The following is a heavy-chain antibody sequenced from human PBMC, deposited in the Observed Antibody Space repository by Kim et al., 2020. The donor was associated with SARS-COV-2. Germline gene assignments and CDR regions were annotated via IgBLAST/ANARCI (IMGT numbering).Heavy chain of an antibody. CDR2: IYHSGST. Sequence: SETLSLTCAVSGVSISSSNWWSWVRQPPGKGLEWIGEIYHSGSTNYNPSLKSRVTISVDKSKNQFSLKLSSVTAADTAVYYCAREEEDSRGLVFDYWGQGTLVTVSS. CDR3: AREEEDSRGLVFDY. J-gene: IGHJ4*02. D-gene: IGHD3-22*01. CDR1: GVSISSSNW. V-gene: IGHV4-4*02.